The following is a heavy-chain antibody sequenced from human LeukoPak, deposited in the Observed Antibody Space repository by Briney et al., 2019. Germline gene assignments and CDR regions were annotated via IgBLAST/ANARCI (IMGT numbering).Heavy chain of an antibody. V-gene: IGHV3-74*01. CDR1: GFTFSSYW. CDR3: ANSRWSGYLDY. J-gene: IGHJ4*02. D-gene: IGHD3-3*01. Sequence: PGESLRVSCAASGFTFSSYWMHSVRQAPAKGLLWVSRINSDGSGTTYADFVKGRFTISRDDAKNTLYLQMNSLRAEDTAVYYCANSRWSGYLDYWGQGALVTVSS. CDR2: INSDGSGT.